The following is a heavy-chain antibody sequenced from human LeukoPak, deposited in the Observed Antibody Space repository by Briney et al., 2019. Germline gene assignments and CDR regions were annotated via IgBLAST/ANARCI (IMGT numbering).Heavy chain of an antibody. CDR2: ISAYNGNT. CDR1: GYTFTSYG. J-gene: IGHJ4*02. D-gene: IGHD3-9*01. V-gene: IGHV1-18*01. Sequence: ASVKVSCKASGYTFTSYGISWVRQAPGQGLEWMGWISAYNGNTNYAQKLQGRVTMTTDTSTSTAYMELRSLRPDDTAVYYCARLVASNYDILTGYPGFDYWGQGTLVTVSS. CDR3: ARLVASNYDILTGYPGFDY.